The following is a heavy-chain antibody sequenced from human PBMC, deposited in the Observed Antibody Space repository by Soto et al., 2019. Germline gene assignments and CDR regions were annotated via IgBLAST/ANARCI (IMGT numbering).Heavy chain of an antibody. CDR1: GFTFSSYA. V-gene: IGHV3-23*01. Sequence: SLRLSCAASGFTFSSYAMSWVRQAPGKGLEWVSAISGSGGSTYYADSVKGRFTISRDNSKNTLYLQMNSLRAEDTAVYYCANSLRAPRPAPSTSIDAFDIGGKGKRHTASS. J-gene: IGHJ3*02. D-gene: IGHD6-6*01. CDR3: ANSLRAPRPAPSTSIDAFDI. CDR2: ISGSGGST.